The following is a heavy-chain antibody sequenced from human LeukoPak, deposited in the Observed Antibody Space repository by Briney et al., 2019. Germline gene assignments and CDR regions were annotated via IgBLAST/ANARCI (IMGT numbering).Heavy chain of an antibody. J-gene: IGHJ5*02. CDR2: MNPKSGDT. CDR1: GYSFTNYN. V-gene: IGHV1-8*03. CDR3: ARDGRRSRSPWFDP. Sequence: ASVKVSCKASGYSFTNYNISWGPHTTRQGVEWRWWMNPKSGDTGYSQKFQGRVFITRDTSINTAYMEVSSLGSDDTAVYYCARDGRRSRSPWFDPWGQGTVVSVSS. D-gene: IGHD3-10*01.